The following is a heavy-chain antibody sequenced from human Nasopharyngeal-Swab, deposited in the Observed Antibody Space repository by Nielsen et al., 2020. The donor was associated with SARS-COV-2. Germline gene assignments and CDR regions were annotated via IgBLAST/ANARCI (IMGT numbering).Heavy chain of an antibody. D-gene: IGHD6-13*01. CDR1: GFTFSSYS. CDR2: ISSSSSTI. Sequence: GESLKISCAASGFTFSSYSMNWVRQAPGKGLEWVSYISSSSSTIYYADSVKGRFTISRDNAKNSLYLQMNSLRDEDTAVYYCARGSAAAGRLFDYWGQGTLVTVSS. CDR3: ARGSAAAGRLFDY. V-gene: IGHV3-48*02. J-gene: IGHJ4*02.